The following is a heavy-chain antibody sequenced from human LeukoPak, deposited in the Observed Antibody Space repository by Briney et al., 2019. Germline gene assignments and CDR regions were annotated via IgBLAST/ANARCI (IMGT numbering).Heavy chain of an antibody. CDR2: ISAYNGNT. CDR3: ARHYYDSSGYYYYYYMDV. J-gene: IGHJ6*03. D-gene: IGHD3-22*01. CDR1: GYTFTSYD. V-gene: IGHV1-18*01. Sequence: ASVKVSCKASGYTFTSYDINWVRQATGQGLEWMGWISAYNGNTNYAQKLQGRVTMTTDTSTSTAYMELRSLRSDDTAVYYCARHYYDSSGYYYYYYMDVWGKGTTVTVSS.